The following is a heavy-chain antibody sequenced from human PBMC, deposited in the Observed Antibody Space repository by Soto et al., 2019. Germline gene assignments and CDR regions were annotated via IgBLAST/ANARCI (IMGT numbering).Heavy chain of an antibody. CDR2: ISAYNGNT. CDR3: ARGSLAVANPNQDWFDP. J-gene: IGHJ5*02. D-gene: IGHD6-19*01. V-gene: IGHV1-18*01. Sequence: GASVKVSCKASGYTFTSYGISWVRQAPGQGLEWMGWISAYNGNTNYAQKLQGRVTTTTDTSTSTAYMELRSLRSDDTAVYYCARGSLAVANPNQDWFDPWGQGTLVTVSS. CDR1: GYTFTSYG.